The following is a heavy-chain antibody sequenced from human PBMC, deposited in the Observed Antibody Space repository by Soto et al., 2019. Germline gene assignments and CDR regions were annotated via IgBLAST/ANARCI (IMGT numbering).Heavy chain of an antibody. V-gene: IGHV1-69*08. Sequence: QVQLVQSGAEVKKPGSSVKVSCKASGGTFSSYTISWVRQAPGQGLEWMGRIIPILGIANYAQKFQGRVTITADKSTSTAYMELSSLRSEDTAVYYCARDPLERNGMDVWGQGTTVTVSS. CDR1: GGTFSSYT. J-gene: IGHJ6*02. CDR2: IIPILGIA. CDR3: ARDPLERNGMDV.